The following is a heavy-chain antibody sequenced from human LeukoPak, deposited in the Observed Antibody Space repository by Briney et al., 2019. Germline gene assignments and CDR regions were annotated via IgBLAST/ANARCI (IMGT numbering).Heavy chain of an antibody. Sequence: KTSETLSLTCTVSTGSIISYYWSWIRQPPGKGLEWIGYIYYSGSTNYNPSLKSLVTISVDTSKNQFSLKLSSVTAADTAVYYCTSVTGLNWFDPWGQGTLVTVSS. D-gene: IGHD2/OR15-2a*01. CDR1: TGSIISYY. CDR3: TSVTGLNWFDP. CDR2: IYYSGST. J-gene: IGHJ5*02. V-gene: IGHV4-59*01.